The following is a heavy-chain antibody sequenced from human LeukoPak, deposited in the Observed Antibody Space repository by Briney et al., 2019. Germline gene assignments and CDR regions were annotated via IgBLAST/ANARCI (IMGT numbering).Heavy chain of an antibody. CDR3: ARDNSTFDY. CDR1: GGSISNYY. J-gene: IGHJ4*02. CDR2: IYYSGST. D-gene: IGHD1-26*01. Sequence: SETLSLTCTVSGGSISNYYWSWIRQPPGKGLEWIGCIYYSGSTNYNPSLKSRVTISVDTSKNQFSLRLTSVTAADTAVYYCARDNSTFDYWGQGTLATVSS. V-gene: IGHV4-59*01.